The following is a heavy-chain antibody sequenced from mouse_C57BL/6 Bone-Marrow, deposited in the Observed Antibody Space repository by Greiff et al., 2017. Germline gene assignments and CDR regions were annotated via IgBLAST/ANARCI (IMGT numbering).Heavy chain of an antibody. J-gene: IGHJ2*01. CDR2: IDPSDSYT. D-gene: IGHD1-1*01. CDR1: GYTFTSYW. CDR3: ARGLYGSRGY. V-gene: IGHV1-69*01. Sequence: QVQLQQPGAELVMPGASVKLSCKASGYTFTSYWMHWVKQRPGQGLEWIGEIDPSDSYTNYHQKFKGKSTLTVDKSSSTAYMQLSSLTSEDSAVYYCARGLYGSRGYWGQGPTLTVSS.